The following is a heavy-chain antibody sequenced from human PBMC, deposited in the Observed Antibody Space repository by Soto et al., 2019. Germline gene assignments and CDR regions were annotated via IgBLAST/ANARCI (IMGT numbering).Heavy chain of an antibody. V-gene: IGHV3-33*01. CDR1: GFTFSSYG. J-gene: IGHJ4*02. CDR3: ACDEYNSSWFDY. Sequence: QVQLVESGGGVVQPGRSLRLSCAASGFTFSSYGMHWVRQAPGKGLEWVAVIWYDGSNKYYADSVKGRFTISRDNSQHTQYLQMSSIRTEDTAVYYCACDEYNSSWFDYWGQGAL. CDR2: IWYDGSNK. D-gene: IGHD6-13*01.